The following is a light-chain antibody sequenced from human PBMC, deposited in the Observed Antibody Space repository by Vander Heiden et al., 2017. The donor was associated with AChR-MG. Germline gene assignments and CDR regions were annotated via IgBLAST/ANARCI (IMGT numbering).Light chain of an antibody. J-gene: IGLJ2*01. Sequence: QSVLTPPPSASETPGQRVTISCSGSSSNIGSNFVHGYQQLPGTAPKVLIYRNDQRPSGVPDRFSGSKSGTSASLAISGLRSEDEADYYCAAWDDSLSGRVFGGGTKLTVL. V-gene: IGLV1-47*01. CDR1: SSNIGSNF. CDR2: RND. CDR3: AAWDDSLSGRV.